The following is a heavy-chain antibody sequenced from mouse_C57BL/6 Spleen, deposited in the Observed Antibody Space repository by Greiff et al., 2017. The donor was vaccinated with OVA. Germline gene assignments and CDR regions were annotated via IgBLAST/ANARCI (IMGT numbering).Heavy chain of an antibody. J-gene: IGHJ4*01. CDR1: GFSLTSYG. Sequence: QVQLMESGPGLVQPSQSLSITCTVSGFSLTSYGVHWVRQSPGKGLEWLGGIGSGGSTDYNTALIYRMSISKDNSKSQVFVKRNILQAEDSAIYYCARRVVYDGYYYAMDYWGQGTSVTVSS. CDR2: IGSGGST. D-gene: IGHD2-3*01. CDR3: ARRVVYDGYYYAMDY. V-gene: IGHV2-2*01.